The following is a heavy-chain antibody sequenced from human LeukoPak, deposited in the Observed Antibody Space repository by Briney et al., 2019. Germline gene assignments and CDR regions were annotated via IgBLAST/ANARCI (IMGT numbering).Heavy chain of an antibody. CDR3: ARHPDYYGSGSYYNVENYFDY. V-gene: IGHV1-69*05. J-gene: IGHJ4*02. Sequence: GPSVKVSCKASGGTSSSYAISWVRQAPGQGLEWMGRIIPIFGTANYAQKFQGRVTITTDESTSTAYMELSSLRSEDTAVYYCARHPDYYGSGSYYNVENYFDYWGQGTLVTVSS. D-gene: IGHD3-10*01. CDR2: IIPIFGTA. CDR1: GGTSSSYA.